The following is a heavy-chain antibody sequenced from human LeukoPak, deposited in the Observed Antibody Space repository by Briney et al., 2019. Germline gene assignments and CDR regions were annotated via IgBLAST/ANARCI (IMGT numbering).Heavy chain of an antibody. Sequence: ASVKVSCKASGYTFTGYYMHWVRQAPGQGLEWMGWINPNSGGTNYAQKFQGWVTMTRDTSISTAYMELSRLRSDDTAVYYCARSLGCSGSYYYYFDYWGQGTLVTVSS. CDR2: INPNSGGT. CDR1: GYTFTGYY. V-gene: IGHV1-2*04. D-gene: IGHD1-26*01. J-gene: IGHJ4*02. CDR3: ARSLGCSGSYYYYFDY.